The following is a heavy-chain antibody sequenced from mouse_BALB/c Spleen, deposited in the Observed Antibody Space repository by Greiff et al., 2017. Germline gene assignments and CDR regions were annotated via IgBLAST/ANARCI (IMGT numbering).Heavy chain of an antibody. Sequence: VQLQQSGAELMKPGASVKISCKATGYTFSSYWIEWVKQRPGHGLEWIGEILPGSGSTNYNEKFKGKATFTADTSSNTAYMQLSSLTSEDSAVYYCARGWLLRRAFDYWGQGTTLTVSS. V-gene: IGHV1-9*01. D-gene: IGHD2-3*01. CDR3: ARGWLLRRAFDY. CDR2: ILPGSGST. J-gene: IGHJ2*01. CDR1: GYTFSSYW.